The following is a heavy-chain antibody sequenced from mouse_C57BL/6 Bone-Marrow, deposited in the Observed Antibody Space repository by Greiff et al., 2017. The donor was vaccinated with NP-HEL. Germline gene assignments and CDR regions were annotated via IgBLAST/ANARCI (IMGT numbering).Heavy chain of an antibody. CDR1: GYTFTGYW. CDR3: ARRGIYYGYDEDGYFVY. V-gene: IGHV1-9*01. D-gene: IGHD2-2*01. CDR2: ILPGSGST. J-gene: IGHJ2*01. Sequence: VKLMEPGAELMKPGASVKLSCKATGYTFTGYWIEWVKQRPGHGLEWIGEILPGSGSTNYNEKFKGKATFTADTSSNTAYMQLSSLTTEDAAIYYCARRGIYYGYDEDGYFVYWGQGTTLTVSS.